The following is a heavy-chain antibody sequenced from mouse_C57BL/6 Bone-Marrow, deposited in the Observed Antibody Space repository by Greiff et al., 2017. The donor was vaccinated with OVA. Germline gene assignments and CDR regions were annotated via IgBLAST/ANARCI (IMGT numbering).Heavy chain of an antibody. J-gene: IGHJ2*01. CDR3: ARKGVTTSYYFDY. D-gene: IGHD2-2*01. CDR2: INPSTGGT. CDR1: GYSFTGYY. V-gene: IGHV1-42*01. Sequence: EVKLQQSGPELVKPGASVKISCKASGYSFTGYYMNWVKQSPEKSLEWIGEINPSTGGTTYNQKFKAKATLTVDKSSSTAYMQLKSLTSEDSAVYYCARKGVTTSYYFDYWGQGTTLTVSS.